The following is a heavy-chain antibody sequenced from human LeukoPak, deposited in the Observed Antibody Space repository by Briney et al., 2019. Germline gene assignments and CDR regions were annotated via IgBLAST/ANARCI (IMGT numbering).Heavy chain of an antibody. V-gene: IGHV1-69*05. J-gene: IGHJ1*01. CDR1: GGTFSSYA. Sequence: SVKVSCKASGGTFSSYAISWVRQAPGQGLEWMGGIIPIFGTANYAQKFQGRVTITTDEYTSTAYMELSSPRSEDTAVYYCARHVVVTAIRSHEGYFQHWGQGTLVTVSS. D-gene: IGHD2-21*02. CDR3: ARHVVVTAIRSHEGYFQH. CDR2: IIPIFGTA.